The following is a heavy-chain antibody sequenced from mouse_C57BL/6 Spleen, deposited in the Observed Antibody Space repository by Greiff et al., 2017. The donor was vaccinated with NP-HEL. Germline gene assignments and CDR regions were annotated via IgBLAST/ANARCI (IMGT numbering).Heavy chain of an antibody. CDR1: GYAFSSSW. CDR3: ARGGPVYAMDY. Sequence: VQLQQSGPVLVKPGASVKISCKASGYAFSSSWMTWVKQRPGKGLEWIGRIYPGDGDNNYNGKFKGKATLTADKSSSTAYMQLSSLTSEDSAVYFCARGGPVYAMDYWGQGTSVTVSS. J-gene: IGHJ4*01. V-gene: IGHV1-82*01. CDR2: IYPGDGDN.